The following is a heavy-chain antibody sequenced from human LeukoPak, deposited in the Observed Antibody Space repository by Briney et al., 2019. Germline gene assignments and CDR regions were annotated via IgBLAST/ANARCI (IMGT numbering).Heavy chain of an antibody. CDR3: ARDPGIAVAGWYFDL. D-gene: IGHD6-19*01. Sequence: SETLSLTCAVYGGSFSGYYWSWIRQPPGKGLEWIGEINHSGSTNYNPSLKSRVTMSVDTSKNQFSLKLSSVTAADTAVYYCARDPGIAVAGWYFDLWGRGTLVTVSS. CDR1: GGSFSGYY. CDR2: INHSGST. J-gene: IGHJ2*01. V-gene: IGHV4-34*01.